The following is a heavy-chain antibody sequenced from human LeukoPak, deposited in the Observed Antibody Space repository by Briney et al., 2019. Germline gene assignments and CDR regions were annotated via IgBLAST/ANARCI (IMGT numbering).Heavy chain of an antibody. CDR3: ARGLVNWGLAQIDY. V-gene: IGHV1-2*02. J-gene: IGHJ4*02. CDR2: INPNSGGT. CDR1: GDTFTGYY. D-gene: IGHD7-27*01. Sequence: ASVKVSCKASGDTFTGYYMHWLRQAPGQGLEWMGWINPNSGGTNYAQKFQGRVTMTRDTSISTAYMELSRLRSDDTAVYYCARGLVNWGLAQIDYWGQGTLVTVSS.